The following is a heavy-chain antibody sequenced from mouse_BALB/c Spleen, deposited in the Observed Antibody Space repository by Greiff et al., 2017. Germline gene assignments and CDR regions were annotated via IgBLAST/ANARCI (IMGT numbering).Heavy chain of an antibody. J-gene: IGHJ3*01. Sequence: DVMLVESGGGLVQPGGSLKLSCAASGFTFSSYTMSWVRQTPEKRLEWVAYISNGGGSTYYPDTVKGRFTISRDNAKNTLYLQMSSLKSEDTAMYYCARQYGNYGAWFAYWGQGILVTVSA. CDR2: ISNGGGST. CDR1: GFTFSSYT. CDR3: ARQYGNYGAWFAY. D-gene: IGHD2-1*01. V-gene: IGHV5-12-2*01.